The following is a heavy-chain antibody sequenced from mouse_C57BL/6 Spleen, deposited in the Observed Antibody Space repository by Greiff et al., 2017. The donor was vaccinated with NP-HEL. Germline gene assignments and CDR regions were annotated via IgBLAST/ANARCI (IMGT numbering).Heavy chain of an antibody. CDR2: IYPSDSET. J-gene: IGHJ2*01. D-gene: IGHD1-1*01. CDR3: ARRAYGSSFFDD. V-gene: IGHV1-61*01. Sequence: QVQLKQPGAELVRPGSSVKLSCKASGYTFTSYWMDWVKQRPGQGLEWIGNIYPSDSETHYNQKFKDKATLTVDKSSSTAYMQLSSLTSEDSAVYYCARRAYGSSFFDDWGQGTTLTVAS. CDR1: GYTFTSYW.